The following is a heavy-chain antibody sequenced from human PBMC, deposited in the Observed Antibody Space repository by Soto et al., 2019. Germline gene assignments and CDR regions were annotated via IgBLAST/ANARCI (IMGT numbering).Heavy chain of an antibody. CDR3: AKFGATSSWYSYGMAV. J-gene: IGHJ6*02. CDR1: GFTFSSYA. V-gene: IGHV3-23*01. D-gene: IGHD6-13*01. CDR2: VSGSGGSK. Sequence: WGSLRLSCAASGFTFSSYALSWVRQAPGKGLEWVSAVSGSGGSKYYADSVKGPFPISRENSKNTLYLQMNSLRAEATVVFYCAKFGATSSWYSYGMAVWGQGTTVPVSS.